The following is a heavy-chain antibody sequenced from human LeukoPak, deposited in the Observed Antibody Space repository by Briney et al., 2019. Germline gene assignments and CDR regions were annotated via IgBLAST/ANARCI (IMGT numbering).Heavy chain of an antibody. V-gene: IGHV3-7*03. Sequence: PGGSLRLSCAASGFTFSGYWMSWVRQAPGKGLEWVANINQDGSEKYYVDSVKGRFTISRDNAKNSLFLQMGSLRVEDTAVYYCARVSGDPYYYGSGSPNYFDYWGQGTLVTVSS. CDR3: ARVSGDPYYYGSGSPNYFDY. D-gene: IGHD3-10*01. J-gene: IGHJ4*02. CDR1: GFTFSGYW. CDR2: INQDGSEK.